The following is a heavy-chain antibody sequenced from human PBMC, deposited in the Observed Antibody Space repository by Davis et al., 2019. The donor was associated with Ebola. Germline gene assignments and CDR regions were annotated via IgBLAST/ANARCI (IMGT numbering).Heavy chain of an antibody. CDR2: INHSGST. CDR1: GGSFSGYY. J-gene: IGHJ4*02. D-gene: IGHD3-10*01. V-gene: IGHV4-34*01. Sequence: PSETLSLTCAVYGGSFSGYYWSWIRQPPGKGLEWIGEINHSGSTNYNPSLKSRVTISVDTSKNQFSLKLSSVTAADTAVYYCARGGYYYGSGSYSIDYWGQGTLVTVSS. CDR3: ARGGYYYGSGSYSIDY.